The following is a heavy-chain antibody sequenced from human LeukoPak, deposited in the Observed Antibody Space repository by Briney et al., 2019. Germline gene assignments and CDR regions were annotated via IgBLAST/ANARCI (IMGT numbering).Heavy chain of an antibody. CDR2: ISAYNGNT. CDR3: ARLVVVPAAILPDY. CDR1: GYTFTSYG. D-gene: IGHD2-2*01. J-gene: IGHJ4*02. Sequence: ASVKVSCKTSGYTFTSYGISWVRQAPGQGLEWMGWISAYNGNTNYAQKLQGRVTMTTDTSTSTAYMELRSLRSDDTAVYYCARLVVVPAAILPDYWGQGTLVTVSS. V-gene: IGHV1-18*04.